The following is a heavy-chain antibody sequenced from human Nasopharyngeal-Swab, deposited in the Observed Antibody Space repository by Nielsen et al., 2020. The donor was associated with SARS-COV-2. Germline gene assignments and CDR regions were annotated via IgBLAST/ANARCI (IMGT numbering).Heavy chain of an antibody. V-gene: IGHV1-18*01. CDR1: GYTFTHYG. CDR3: ARDVEEWLVVPSLSFDH. Sequence: ASVKVSCKASGYTFTHYGVSWVRQAPGQGLEWMGWISVYNADRNYAEKFQGRVSMTTDTSTTTAYMELRSLRSDDTAMYYCARDVEEWLVVPSLSFDHWGQGTLVTVSS. J-gene: IGHJ4*02. D-gene: IGHD5-18*01. CDR2: ISVYNADR.